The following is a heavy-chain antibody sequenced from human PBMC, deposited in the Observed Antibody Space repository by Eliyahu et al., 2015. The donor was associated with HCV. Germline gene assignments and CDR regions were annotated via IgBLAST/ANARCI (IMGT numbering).Heavy chain of an antibody. D-gene: IGHD3-10*01. V-gene: IGHV3-11*06. CDR2: ISGTSLYI. CDR1: GFTXSDYK. Sequence: AGFTXSDYKMNWVRQAPGKGLEWVSSISGTSLYINYADSVKGRFTXSRDNANNSLFLQMXYLKAXXTALYYCARXAFGDFSEXEFDPWGQGTQVTVSS. CDR3: ARXAFGDFSEXEFDP. J-gene: IGHJ5*02.